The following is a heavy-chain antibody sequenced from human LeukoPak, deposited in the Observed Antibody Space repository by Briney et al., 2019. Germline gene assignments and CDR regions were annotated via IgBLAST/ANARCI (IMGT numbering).Heavy chain of an antibody. V-gene: IGHV4-59*01. CDR3: ARGTSSSSGDWFDP. J-gene: IGHJ5*02. CDR1: GGSISSYY. CDR2: IYYSGST. Sequence: PSETLSLTCTVSGGSISSYYWNWIRQPPGKGLEWIGYIYYSGSTNYNPSLKSRVTISVDTSKNQFSLKLKSVTAADTAVYYCARGTSSSSGDWFDPWGQGTLVTVSS. D-gene: IGHD6-6*01.